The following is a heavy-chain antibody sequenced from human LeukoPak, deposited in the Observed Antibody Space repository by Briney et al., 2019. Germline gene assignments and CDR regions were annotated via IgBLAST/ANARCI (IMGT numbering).Heavy chain of an antibody. CDR2: INHSGST. CDR1: GGSFSGYY. CDR3: ARGTVAYRY. Sequence: SETLSLTCAVYGGSFSGYYWSWIRQPPGKGLEWIGEINHSGSTNYNPSLKSRVTISVDTSKNQFSLKLSSVTAGDTAVYYCARGTVAYRYWGQGTLVTVSS. D-gene: IGHD4-23*01. V-gene: IGHV4-34*01. J-gene: IGHJ4*02.